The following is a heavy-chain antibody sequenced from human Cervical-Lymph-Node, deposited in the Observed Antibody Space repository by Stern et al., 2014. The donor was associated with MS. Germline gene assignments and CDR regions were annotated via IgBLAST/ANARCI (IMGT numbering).Heavy chain of an antibody. D-gene: IGHD2-2*01. CDR1: GGTFSSYA. J-gene: IGHJ6*02. CDR3: ASRGVPAAIPTPRYGMDV. Sequence: VHLVESGAEVKKPGSSVKVSCKASGGTFSSYAISWVRQAPGQGLEWMGGIIPIFGTANYAQKFQGRVTITADESTSTAYMELSSLRSEDTAVYYCASRGVPAAIPTPRYGMDVWGQGTTVTVSS. V-gene: IGHV1-69*01. CDR2: IIPIFGTA.